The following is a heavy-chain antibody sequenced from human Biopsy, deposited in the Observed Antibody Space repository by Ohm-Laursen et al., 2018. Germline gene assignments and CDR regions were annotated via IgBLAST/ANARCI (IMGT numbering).Heavy chain of an antibody. Sequence: SLRLSCAAFGFIFSNYWMSWVRQAPGKGLEWLSYISGSGVTKMYADSVKGRFTVSRDNAKNSLYLEMNNLTVEDTAVYYCATDGAGSYNENWGQGTLVSVSS. CDR2: ISGSGVTK. J-gene: IGHJ4*02. CDR1: GFIFSNYW. D-gene: IGHD3-10*01. CDR3: ATDGAGSYNEN. V-gene: IGHV3-11*01.